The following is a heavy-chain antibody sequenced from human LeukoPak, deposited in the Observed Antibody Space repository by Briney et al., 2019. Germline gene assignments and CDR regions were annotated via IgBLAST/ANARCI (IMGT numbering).Heavy chain of an antibody. CDR3: AREGRITMVRGVIGV. J-gene: IGHJ6*02. D-gene: IGHD3-10*01. CDR1: GGSVSSGSYY. CDR2: IYYSGST. V-gene: IGHV4-61*01. Sequence: SETLSLTCTVSGGSVSSGSYYWSWIRQPPGKGLERIGYIYYSGSTNYNPSLKSRVTISVDTSKNQFSLKLSSVTAADTAVYYCAREGRITMVRGVIGVWGQGTTVTVSS.